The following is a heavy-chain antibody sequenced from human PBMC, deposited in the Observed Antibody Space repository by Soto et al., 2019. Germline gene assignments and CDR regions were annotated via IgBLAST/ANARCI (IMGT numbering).Heavy chain of an antibody. CDR2: IYYSGST. Sequence: SETLSLTCTVSGGSISSYYWSWIRQPPGKGLEWIGYIYYSGSTNYNPSLKSRVTISVDTSKNQFSLKLSSVTAADTAVYYCARDSNYDILTGPTSLGMDVWGQGTTVT. J-gene: IGHJ6*02. CDR3: ARDSNYDILTGPTSLGMDV. D-gene: IGHD3-9*01. V-gene: IGHV4-59*01. CDR1: GGSISSYY.